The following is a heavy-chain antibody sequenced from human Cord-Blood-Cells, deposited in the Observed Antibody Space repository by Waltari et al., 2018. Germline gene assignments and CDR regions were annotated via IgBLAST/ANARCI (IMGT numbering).Heavy chain of an antibody. V-gene: IGHV1-8*01. CDR1: GYTFTSSD. Sequence: QVQLLQSGAEVKKPGASVKVSCKASGYTFTSSDLNWVRRATGQGLEWMGWMNPNSGNTGYAQKFQGRVTMTRNTSISTAYMELSSLRSEDTAVYYCARVDSYGYCTNGVCYDYWGQGTLVTVSS. D-gene: IGHD2-8*01. CDR3: ARVDSYGYCTNGVCYDY. CDR2: MNPNSGNT. J-gene: IGHJ4*02.